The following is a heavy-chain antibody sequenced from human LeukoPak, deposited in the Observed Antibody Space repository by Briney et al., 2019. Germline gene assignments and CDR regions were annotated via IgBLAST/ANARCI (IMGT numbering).Heavy chain of an antibody. CDR3: TTGKYGDYYFDN. CDR2: LKSKTDGGTT. Sequence: GGSLRLSCAASGFTFSNALMTWVRQPPGKGLEWVGRLKSKTDGGTTDYAAPVKGRFTISRDDSKNTLYLQMNSLKTEDTAVYYCTTGKYGDYYFDNWGQGTLVTVYS. J-gene: IGHJ4*02. CDR1: GFTFSNAL. D-gene: IGHD4-17*01. V-gene: IGHV3-15*01.